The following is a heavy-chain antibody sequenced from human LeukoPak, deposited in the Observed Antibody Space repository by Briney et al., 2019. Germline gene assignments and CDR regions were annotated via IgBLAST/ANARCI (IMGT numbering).Heavy chain of an antibody. CDR2: ITGSGGST. V-gene: IGHV3-23*01. CDR3: AKDRGGLTMIVVVTFDY. D-gene: IGHD3-22*01. J-gene: IGHJ4*02. CDR1: GFSFSNYG. Sequence: GGSLRLSCAASGFSFSNYGMNWVRQAPGKGLEWVSGITGSGGSTYYAGSVKGRFTISRDNSKNTLYLQMNSLRAEDTAVYYCAKDRGGLTMIVVVTFDYWGQGTLVTVSS.